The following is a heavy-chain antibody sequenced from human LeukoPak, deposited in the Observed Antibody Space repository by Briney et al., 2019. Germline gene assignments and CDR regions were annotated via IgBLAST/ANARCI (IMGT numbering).Heavy chain of an antibody. V-gene: IGHV4-31*03. CDR2: IYYSGST. D-gene: IGHD2-15*01. Sequence: PSETLSLTCTVSGGSISSGGYYWSWIRQPPGKGLEWIGYIYYSGSTYYNPSLKNRVTISVDTSKNQFSLKLSSVTAADTAVYYCARLRRAADFDYWGQGTLVTVSS. J-gene: IGHJ4*02. CDR3: ARLRRAADFDY. CDR1: GGSISSGGYY.